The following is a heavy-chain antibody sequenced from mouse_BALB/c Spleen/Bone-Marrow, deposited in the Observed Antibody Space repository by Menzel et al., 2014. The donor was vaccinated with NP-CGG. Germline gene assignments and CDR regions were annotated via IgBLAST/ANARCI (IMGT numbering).Heavy chain of an antibody. J-gene: IGHJ3*01. V-gene: IGHV3-6*01. CDR1: GYSITSGYS. D-gene: IGHD2-4*01. Sequence: EVQLQESGPGLVKPSQSLSLTCSVTGYSITSGYSWNWIRQFPGNKLEWMGYISYDGANNYNPSLKNRISITRDTSKNQFFLQLISVTTEDTATYYCARDYDYPWFAYWGQGTLVTVSA. CDR3: ARDYDYPWFAY. CDR2: ISYDGAN.